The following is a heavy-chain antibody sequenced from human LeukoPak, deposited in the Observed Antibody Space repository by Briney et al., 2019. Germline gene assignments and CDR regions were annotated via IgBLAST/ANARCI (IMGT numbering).Heavy chain of an antibody. CDR1: GFTFSIYT. D-gene: IGHD3-22*01. CDR3: ARYKYDSSGYPYYFDY. Sequence: GGSLRLSCAASGFTFSIYTMNWVRQAPGKGLEWVSSISSGSSDIYYADSVKGRFTISRDNAKNSLYLQMNSLRIEDTAVYYCARYKYDSSGYPYYFDYWGQGTLVTVSS. V-gene: IGHV3-21*01. J-gene: IGHJ4*02. CDR2: ISSGSSDI.